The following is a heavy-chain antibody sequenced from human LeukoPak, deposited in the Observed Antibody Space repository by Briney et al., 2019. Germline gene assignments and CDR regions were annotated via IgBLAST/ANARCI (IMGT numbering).Heavy chain of an antibody. D-gene: IGHD1-7*01. CDR2: IKQDGSEK. Sequence: AGGSLRLSCAASGFTFSSYWMSWVRQAPGKGLEWVANIKQDGSEKYYVDSVKGRFTISRDNAKNSLYLQMNSLRAEDTAVYYCARDGKVRNYDRYYYYYMDVWGKGATVTVSS. CDR3: ARDGKVRNYDRYYYYYMDV. CDR1: GFTFSSYW. J-gene: IGHJ6*03. V-gene: IGHV3-7*01.